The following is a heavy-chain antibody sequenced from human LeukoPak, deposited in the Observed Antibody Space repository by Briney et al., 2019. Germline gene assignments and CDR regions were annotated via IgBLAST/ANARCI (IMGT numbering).Heavy chain of an antibody. J-gene: IGHJ4*02. CDR1: GFSFSERY. Sequence: GGSLRLSCAASGFSFSERYMTWVRQAPGKGLEWLSYISRTSSDINYADSVKGRFTISRDNAENSLYLQMDSLRVEDTAVYFCARRAGYCSDGICYSGNYFDYWGQGTLVTDSS. D-gene: IGHD2-15*01. CDR2: ISRTSSDI. V-gene: IGHV3-11*06. CDR3: ARRAGYCSDGICYSGNYFDY.